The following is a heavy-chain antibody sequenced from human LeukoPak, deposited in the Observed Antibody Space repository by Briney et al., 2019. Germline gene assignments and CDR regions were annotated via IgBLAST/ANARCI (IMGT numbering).Heavy chain of an antibody. J-gene: IGHJ4*02. D-gene: IGHD6-13*01. CDR2: ISSSGSTI. CDR1: GFTFSSYS. V-gene: IGHV3-48*04. Sequence: GGSLRLSCAASGFTFSSYSMNWVRQAPGKGLEWVSYISSSGSTIYYADSVKGRFTISRDNAKNSLYLQMNSPRADDTAVYYCARLYSSSVNFWGQGTMVTVSS. CDR3: ARLYSSSVNF.